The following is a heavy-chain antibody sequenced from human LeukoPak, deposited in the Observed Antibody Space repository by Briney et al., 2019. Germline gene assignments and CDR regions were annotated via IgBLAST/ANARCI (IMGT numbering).Heavy chain of an antibody. V-gene: IGHV3-23*01. Sequence: GGSLRLSCAASGFTLSSYAMSWVRQAPGKGLEWVSAISDTGNTYHADSVKGRFTISRDSSKNTLFLQMNRLRPEDAAVYYCAKGSLSLMGVFDYWGQGTLVTVSS. J-gene: IGHJ4*02. CDR3: AKGSLSLMGVFDY. D-gene: IGHD2-8*01. CDR1: GFTLSSYA. CDR2: ISDTGNT.